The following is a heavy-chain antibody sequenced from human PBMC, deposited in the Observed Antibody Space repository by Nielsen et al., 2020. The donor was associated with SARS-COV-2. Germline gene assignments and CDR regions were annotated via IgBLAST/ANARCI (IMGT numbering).Heavy chain of an antibody. Sequence: SVKVSCKASGFTFTSSAVQWVRQARGQRLEWIGWIVVGSGNTNYAQKFQERVTITRDMSTSTAYMELSSPRSEDTAVYYCAARSVKGYYYGMDVWGQGTTVTVSS. CDR1: GFTFTSSA. V-gene: IGHV1-58*01. J-gene: IGHJ6*02. CDR3: AARSVKGYYYGMDV. D-gene: IGHD3-3*01. CDR2: IVVGSGNT.